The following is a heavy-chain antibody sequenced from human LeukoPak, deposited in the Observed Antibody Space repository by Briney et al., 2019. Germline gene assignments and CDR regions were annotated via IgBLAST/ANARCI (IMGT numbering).Heavy chain of an antibody. Sequence: GAPVKVSCKASGYTFTSHGISWVRQAPGQGLEWMGWISAYNGNTNYAQKLQGRVTMTTDTSTSTAYMELRSLRSDDTAVYYCARGGITIFGVVTMGDAFDIWGQGTMVTVSS. CDR3: ARGGITIFGVVTMGDAFDI. J-gene: IGHJ3*02. V-gene: IGHV1-18*01. CDR2: ISAYNGNT. D-gene: IGHD3-3*01. CDR1: GYTFTSHG.